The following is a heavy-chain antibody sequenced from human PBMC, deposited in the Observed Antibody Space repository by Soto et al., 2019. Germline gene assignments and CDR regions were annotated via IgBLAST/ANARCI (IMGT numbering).Heavy chain of an antibody. J-gene: IGHJ3*01. Sequence: QLQLQESGPGLVKPAETLSLTCSVSGCSITTSIYNCDWIRQPPGKGLEWIGTIYYDGSTSYNPSLTSQVTISVDTSKNHFALRVNSGTAADTAVYYCARFYGNAFDVWGRGTVVTVSS. CDR3: ARFYGNAFDV. D-gene: IGHD3-10*01. CDR2: IYYDGST. V-gene: IGHV4-39*02. CDR1: GCSITTSIYN.